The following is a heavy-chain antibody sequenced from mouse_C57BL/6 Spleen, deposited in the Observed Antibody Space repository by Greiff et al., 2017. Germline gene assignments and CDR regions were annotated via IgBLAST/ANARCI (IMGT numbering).Heavy chain of an antibody. CDR2: IYPGDGDT. CDR1: GYAFSSYW. V-gene: IGHV1-80*01. Sequence: VQLQQSGAELVKPGASVKISCKASGYAFSSYWMNWVKQRPGQGLEWIGQIYPGDGDTNYNGKFKGKATLTADKSSSTAYMQLSSLTSEDAAVYFWGRGGTNWVWFAYWGQGTLVTVSA. J-gene: IGHJ3*01. D-gene: IGHD4-1*01. CDR3: GRGGTNWVWFAY.